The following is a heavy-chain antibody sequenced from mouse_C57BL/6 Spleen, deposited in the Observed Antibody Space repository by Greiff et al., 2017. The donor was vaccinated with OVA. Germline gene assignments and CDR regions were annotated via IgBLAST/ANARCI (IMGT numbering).Heavy chain of an antibody. V-gene: IGHV1-54*01. CDR2: INPGSGGT. CDR3: ARDPYGNESAMDY. CDR1: GYAFTNYL. Sequence: QVQLKESGAELVRPGTSVKVSCKASGYAFTNYLIEWVKQRPGQGLEWIGVINPGSGGTNYNEKFKGKATLTADKSSSTAYMQLSSLTSEDSAVYFCARDPYGNESAMDYWGQGTSVTVSS. J-gene: IGHJ4*01. D-gene: IGHD2-1*01.